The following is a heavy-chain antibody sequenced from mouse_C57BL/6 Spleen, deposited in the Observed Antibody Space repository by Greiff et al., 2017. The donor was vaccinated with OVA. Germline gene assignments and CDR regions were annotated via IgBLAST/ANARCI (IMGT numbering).Heavy chain of an antibody. CDR1: GYTFTDYN. V-gene: IGHV1-22*01. J-gene: IGHJ4*01. D-gene: IGHD1-1*02. CDR2: INPNNGGT. Sequence: VQLQQSGPELVKPGASVKMSCKASGYTFTDYNMHWVKQSHGKSLEWIGYINPNNGGTSYNQKFKGKATLTVNKSSSTAYMELRRLTSEDSAVYYCAGYGEENAMDYWGQGTSVTVSS. CDR3: AGYGEENAMDY.